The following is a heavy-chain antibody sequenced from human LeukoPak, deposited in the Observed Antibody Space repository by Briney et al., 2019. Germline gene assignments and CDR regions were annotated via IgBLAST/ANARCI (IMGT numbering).Heavy chain of an antibody. V-gene: IGHV5-51*01. CDR2: IYPGDSDT. CDR3: ARRNCSGGSCYYPWFDP. D-gene: IGHD2-15*01. Sequence: ESRKISCKGSGYSFTSYWIGWVLQMPGKGLEWMGIIYPGDSDTRYSPSFQGQVTISADKSISTAYLQWSSLKASDTAMYYCARRNCSGGSCYYPWFDPGGQATLATVSS. J-gene: IGHJ5*02. CDR1: GYSFTSYW.